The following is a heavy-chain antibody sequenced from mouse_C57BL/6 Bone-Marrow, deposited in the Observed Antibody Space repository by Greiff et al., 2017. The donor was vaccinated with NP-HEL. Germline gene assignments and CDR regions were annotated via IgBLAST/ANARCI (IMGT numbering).Heavy chain of an antibody. CDR1: GYTFTDYI. CDR3: GNYYGSPIDY. Sequence: VQLQQSGAELASPGASVTLSCKASGYTFTDYIMNWVKKRPGQGLEWIGRIYPVSGENNYNQKFMGKATFSVDRSSSTVYMVYNNLTSEDAAVYYCGNYYGSPIDYWGQGTTLTVST. CDR2: IYPVSGEN. V-gene: IGHV1-11*01. J-gene: IGHJ2*01. D-gene: IGHD1-1*01.